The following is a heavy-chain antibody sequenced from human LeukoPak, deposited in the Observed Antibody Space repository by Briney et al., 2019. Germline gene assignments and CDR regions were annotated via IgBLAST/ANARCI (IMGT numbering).Heavy chain of an antibody. CDR3: AMNWNCDY. D-gene: IGHD1-1*01. Sequence: GGSLRLPCSASGFTFSNIPMAWVRQAPAKGLEYVSAISNNGVSTYYADSVKGRFTISRDNSKSTLYLQMNSPRAEDTAVYYCAMNWNCDYWGQGTLVTVSS. V-gene: IGHV3-64*04. CDR1: GFTFSNIP. CDR2: ISNNGVST. J-gene: IGHJ4*02.